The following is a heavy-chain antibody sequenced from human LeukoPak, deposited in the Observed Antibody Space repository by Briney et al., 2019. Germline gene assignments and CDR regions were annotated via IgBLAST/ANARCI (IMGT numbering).Heavy chain of an antibody. CDR3: ARDLGTLITMVRGGLSYFDY. J-gene: IGHJ4*02. CDR2: ISSSSSYI. V-gene: IGHV3-21*01. Sequence: GGSLRLSCAASGFTFSSYSMNWVRQAPGKGLEWVSSISSSSSYIYYADSVKGRFTISRDNAKNSLYLQMNSLRAEDTAVYYCARDLGTLITMVRGGLSYFDYWGQGTLVTVSS. CDR1: GFTFSSYS. D-gene: IGHD3-10*01.